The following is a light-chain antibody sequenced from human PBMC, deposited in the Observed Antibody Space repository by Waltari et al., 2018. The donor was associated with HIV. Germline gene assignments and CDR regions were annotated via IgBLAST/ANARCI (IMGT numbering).Light chain of an antibody. Sequence: DIQMTQSPSTLSASVGDRGTITCRASQSISTWLAWYQQKPGKAPKVLIYKASSLEGGVPSRFSGSGSGTEFTLTISSLQAEDVAIYYCQQYYSSPPTFGQGTKVEIK. CDR1: QSISTW. V-gene: IGKV1-5*03. CDR2: KAS. CDR3: QQYYSSPPT. J-gene: IGKJ1*01.